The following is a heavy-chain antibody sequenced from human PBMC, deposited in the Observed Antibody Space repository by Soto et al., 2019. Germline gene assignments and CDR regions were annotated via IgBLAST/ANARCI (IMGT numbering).Heavy chain of an antibody. J-gene: IGHJ4*02. CDR3: ARLPKGSLVTA. CDR1: GFSFSDHS. Sequence: GGSLRLSCVGSGFSFSDHSMNWVRQAPGKGLQWVSYISSSSDKTYYADSVKGRFTVSRDNAKNALFLQMNSLRDDDTATYFCARLPKGSLVTAWGQGTRVTVSS. V-gene: IGHV3-48*02. D-gene: IGHD2-21*02. CDR2: ISSSSDKT.